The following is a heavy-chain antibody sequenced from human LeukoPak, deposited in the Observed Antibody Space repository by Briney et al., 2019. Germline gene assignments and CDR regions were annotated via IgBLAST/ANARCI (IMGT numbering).Heavy chain of an antibody. V-gene: IGHV1-2*02. CDR3: GRGTCTNGVCHTPGADY. D-gene: IGHD2-8*01. Sequence: ASVKVSCKASGYTFTGYYMHWVRQAPGQGLEWMGWINPNSGGTNYAQKFQGRVTMTRDTSISTVYMELSSLRSDDTAMYYCGRGTCTNGVCHTPGADYWGQGTLVTVSS. CDR1: GYTFTGYY. CDR2: INPNSGGT. J-gene: IGHJ4*02.